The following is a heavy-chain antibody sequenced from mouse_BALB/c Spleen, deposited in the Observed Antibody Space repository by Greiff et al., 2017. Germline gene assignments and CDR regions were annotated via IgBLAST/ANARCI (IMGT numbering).Heavy chain of an antibody. CDR3: ARWHDGYFAY. V-gene: IGHV1-69*01. Sequence: QVQLKQSGAELVMPGASVKMSCKASGYTFTDYWMHWVKQRPGQGLEWIGAIDTSDSYTSYNQKFKGKATLTVDESSSTAYMQLSSLTSEDSAVYYCARWHDGYFAYWGQGTLVTVSA. D-gene: IGHD2-3*01. J-gene: IGHJ3*01. CDR1: GYTFTDYW. CDR2: IDTSDSYT.